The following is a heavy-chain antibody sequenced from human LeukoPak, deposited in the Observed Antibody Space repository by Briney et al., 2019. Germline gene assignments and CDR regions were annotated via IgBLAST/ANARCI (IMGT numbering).Heavy chain of an antibody. J-gene: IGHJ6*02. D-gene: IGHD3-22*01. CDR2: IYYSGST. Sequence: SETLSLTCTVSGGSISSYYWSWIRQPPGKGLEWIGYIYYSGSTNYNPSLKSRVTISVDTSTNQFSLKPSSVTAADTAVYYCARDMASRMIVANSYYYYYGMDVWGQGTTVTVSS. V-gene: IGHV4-59*01. CDR3: ARDMASRMIVANSYYYYYGMDV. CDR1: GGSISSYY.